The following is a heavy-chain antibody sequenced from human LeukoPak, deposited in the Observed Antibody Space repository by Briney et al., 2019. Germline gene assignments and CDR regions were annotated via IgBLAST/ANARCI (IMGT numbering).Heavy chain of an antibody. CDR2: IYPGDSDT. V-gene: IGHV5-51*01. J-gene: IGHJ4*02. CDR3: ARANYYNSLSSFTR. Sequence: GESLKISCKASGYTFTSYWIGWVRQMPGKGLEWMRIIYPGDSDTRYSPSFQGQVTISADKSISSAYLQWSNLKASDTAMYYCARANYYNSLSSFTRWGQGTLVTVSS. D-gene: IGHD3-3*01. CDR1: GYTFTSYW.